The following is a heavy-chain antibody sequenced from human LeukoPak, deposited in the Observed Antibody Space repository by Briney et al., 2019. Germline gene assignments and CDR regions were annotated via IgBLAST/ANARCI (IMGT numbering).Heavy chain of an antibody. CDR3: ARDGRYYGSVSCLDY. CDR1: GFTFSSYG. J-gene: IGHJ4*02. CDR2: IWYDGSNK. V-gene: IGHV3-33*01. Sequence: GGSLRLSCAASGFTFSSYGMHWVRQAPGKGLEWVAGIWYDGSNKYYADSVKGRFTISRDNSKNTVYLQMNSLRAEDTAVYSCARDGRYYGSVSCLDYWGQGTLVTVSS. D-gene: IGHD3-10*01.